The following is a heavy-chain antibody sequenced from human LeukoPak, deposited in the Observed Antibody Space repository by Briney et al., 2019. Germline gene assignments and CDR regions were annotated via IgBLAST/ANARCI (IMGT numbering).Heavy chain of an antibody. V-gene: IGHV1-69*13. CDR3: AREEYCSSSSCPLRV. CDR2: IIPISGTT. Sequence: GASVKVSCKASGGTFSSYAISWVRQAPGQGLEWMGGIIPISGTTNYAQKFQGRVTITADESTSTAYMELSSLRSEDTAVYYCAREEYCSSSSCPLRVWGKGTTIAVSS. CDR1: GGTFSSYA. J-gene: IGHJ6*04. D-gene: IGHD2-2*01.